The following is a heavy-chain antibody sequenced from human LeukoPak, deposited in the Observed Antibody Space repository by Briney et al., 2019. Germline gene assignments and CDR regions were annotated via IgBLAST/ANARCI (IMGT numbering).Heavy chain of an antibody. J-gene: IGHJ4*02. CDR1: GYTFTGYY. Sequence: ASVKVSCKASGYTFTGYYMHWVRQAPGQGLEWMGWINPNSGGTNYAQKFQGRVTMTRDTSISTAYMELSRLRSDDTAVYYCARDRHPTYYYDSSDYPDYWGQGTLVTVSS. CDR3: ARDRHPTYYYDSSDYPDY. D-gene: IGHD3-22*01. CDR2: INPNSGGT. V-gene: IGHV1-2*02.